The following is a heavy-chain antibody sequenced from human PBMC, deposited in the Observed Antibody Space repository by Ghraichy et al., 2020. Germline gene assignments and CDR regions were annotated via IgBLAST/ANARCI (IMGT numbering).Heavy chain of an antibody. V-gene: IGHV3-49*04. D-gene: IGHD6-19*01. CDR2: IRSKAYGGTT. CDR3: TRVGLGVTLDY. J-gene: IGHJ4*02. CDR1: GFTFGDYA. Sequence: GGSLRLSCTASGFTFGDYAMSWVRQAPGKGLEWVGFIRSKAYGGTTEYAASVKGRFTISRDDSKSIAYLQMNSLKTEDTAVYYCTRVGLGVTLDYWGQGTLVTVSS.